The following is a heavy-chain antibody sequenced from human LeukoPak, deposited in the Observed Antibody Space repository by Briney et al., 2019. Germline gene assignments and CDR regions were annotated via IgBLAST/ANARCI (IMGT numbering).Heavy chain of an antibody. Sequence: PGGSLRLSCAVSGFTFRSYAMSWVRQAPGKGLEWVSAISGSGGSTYYADSVKGRFTISRDNAKNSLYLQMNSLRAEDTAVYYCAREGYCTNGVCYTAWNYWGQGTLVTVSS. J-gene: IGHJ4*02. CDR3: AREGYCTNGVCYTAWNY. V-gene: IGHV3-23*01. CDR2: ISGSGGST. CDR1: GFTFRSYA. D-gene: IGHD2-8*01.